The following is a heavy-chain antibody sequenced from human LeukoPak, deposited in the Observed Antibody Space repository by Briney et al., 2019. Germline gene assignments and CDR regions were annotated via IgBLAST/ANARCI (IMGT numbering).Heavy chain of an antibody. Sequence: PGGSLRLSCAASGFTFSSYWMSWVRQAPGKGLEWVANIKQDGSEKYYVDSVKGRFTISRGNAKNSLYLQMNSLRAEDTAVYYCARGGPQYCSSTSCYEMAFDIWGQGTMVTVSS. CDR2: IKQDGSEK. D-gene: IGHD2-2*01. V-gene: IGHV3-7*01. J-gene: IGHJ3*02. CDR1: GFTFSSYW. CDR3: ARGGPQYCSSTSCYEMAFDI.